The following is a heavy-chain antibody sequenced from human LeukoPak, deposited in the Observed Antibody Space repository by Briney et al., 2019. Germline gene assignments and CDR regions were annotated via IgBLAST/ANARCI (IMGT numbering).Heavy chain of an antibody. CDR1: GFTFSTFA. J-gene: IGHJ4*02. Sequence: GGSLRLSCAASGFTFSTFAMIWVRQPPGKGLEWVSSIFPSGGEIHYADSVRGRFTISRDNSKNSLYLQMNSLRAEDTALYYCARGSTHYDVLTGYHYYFDYWGQGTLVTVSS. CDR3: ARGSTHYDVLTGYHYYFDY. V-gene: IGHV3-23*01. CDR2: IFPSGGEI. D-gene: IGHD3-9*01.